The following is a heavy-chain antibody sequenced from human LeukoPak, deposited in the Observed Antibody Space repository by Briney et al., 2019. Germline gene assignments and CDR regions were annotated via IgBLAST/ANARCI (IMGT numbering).Heavy chain of an antibody. J-gene: IGHJ4*02. CDR2: INPSGGST. CDR3: ATWYSSSWYPAFDY. V-gene: IGHV1-46*01. CDR1: GYTFTTYY. D-gene: IGHD6-13*01. Sequence: ASVKVSCKASGYTFTTYYIHWGRQAPGQGLEWMGMINPSGGSTTYAQKFQGRVTMTTDTSTSTAYMELRSLRSDDTAVYYCATWYSSSWYPAFDYWGQGTLVTVSS.